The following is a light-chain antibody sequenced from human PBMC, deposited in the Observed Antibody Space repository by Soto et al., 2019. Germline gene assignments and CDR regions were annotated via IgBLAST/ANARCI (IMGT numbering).Light chain of an antibody. CDR1: QSISNY. J-gene: IGKJ2*01. CDR3: QKYDSAPHT. Sequence: DIQMTQSPSSLSASVGDRVTISCRASQSISNYLAWYQQKPGKVPKLLIYATSTLQSGVPSRFSGSGSGTDFTPTISSLQPEDVATYYCQKYDSAPHTFGQGTKLEIK. V-gene: IGKV1-27*01. CDR2: ATS.